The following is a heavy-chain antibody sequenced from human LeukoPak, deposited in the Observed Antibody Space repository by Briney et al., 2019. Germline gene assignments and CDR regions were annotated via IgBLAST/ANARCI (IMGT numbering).Heavy chain of an antibody. J-gene: IGHJ4*02. CDR1: GFTFNRYW. Sequence: GGSLRLSCAASGFTFNRYWMHWVRQVPGKGLVWVSRINSDGSSTTYADYVKGRFTISRDNARNTLYLQMNSLRAEDTAVYYCARGRGTIYMFDYWGQGTLVTVSS. CDR3: ARGRGTIYMFDY. CDR2: INSDGSST. V-gene: IGHV3-74*01. D-gene: IGHD2/OR15-2a*01.